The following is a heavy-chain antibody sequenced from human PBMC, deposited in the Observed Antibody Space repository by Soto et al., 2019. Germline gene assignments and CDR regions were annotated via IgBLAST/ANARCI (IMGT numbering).Heavy chain of an antibody. Sequence: EVQLVESGGGLVKPGGSLRLSCAASGFTFSSYSMNWVRQAPGKGLEWVSSISSSSSYIYYADSVKGRFTISRDNAKNSLYLQMSSLRAEDTAVYYCAREVGYGAYIGSDYWGQGTLVTVSS. V-gene: IGHV3-21*01. D-gene: IGHD4-17*01. J-gene: IGHJ4*02. CDR3: AREVGYGAYIGSDY. CDR1: GFTFSSYS. CDR2: ISSSSSYI.